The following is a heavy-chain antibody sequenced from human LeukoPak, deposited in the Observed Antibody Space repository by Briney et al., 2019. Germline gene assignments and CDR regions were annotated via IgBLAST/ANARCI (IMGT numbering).Heavy chain of an antibody. V-gene: IGHV3-49*04. CDR2: IRSKAYGGTT. CDR1: GFTFGDYA. D-gene: IGHD6-19*01. Sequence: GGSLRLSCTASGFTFGDYAMSWVRQAPGKGLEWVGFIRSKAYGGTTEYAASVKGRFTISRDDSKSIAYLQMNSLKTEDTAVYYCTRARAVAGYYWGQGTLVTVSS. CDR3: TRARAVAGYY. J-gene: IGHJ4*02.